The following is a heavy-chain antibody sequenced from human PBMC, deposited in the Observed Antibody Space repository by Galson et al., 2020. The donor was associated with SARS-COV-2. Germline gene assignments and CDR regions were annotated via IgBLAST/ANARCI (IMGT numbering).Heavy chain of an antibody. CDR3: ARHARPYEKMFQGDFYI. CDR1: GYNFANYW. D-gene: IGHD3-22*01. CDR2: IYPGDSDT. Sequence: GESLKISCKGSGYNFANYWIAWVRQMPGKGLEWMGIIYPGDSDTRNSPSFQGQVTISDDKTMNTAYLQWSRLKASDTAIYYCARHARPYEKMFQGDFYIWGQGTMVAVSS. V-gene: IGHV5-51*01. J-gene: IGHJ3*02.